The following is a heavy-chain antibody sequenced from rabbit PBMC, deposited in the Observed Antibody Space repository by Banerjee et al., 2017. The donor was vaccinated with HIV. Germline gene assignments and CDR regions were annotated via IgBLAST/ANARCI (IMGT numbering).Heavy chain of an antibody. D-gene: IGHD4-1*01. J-gene: IGHJ4*01. CDR1: GFTISSSYY. CDR3: ATDYNSSGWGATIYGL. V-gene: IGHV1S43*01. CDR2: IYNGDGST. Sequence: QEQLEESGGGLVQPEGSLALTCKASGFTISSSYYMCWVRQAPGKGLELIACIYNGDGSTYYASWAKGRFTISRSTSLNTVDLKMTSLTAADTATYFCATDYNSSGWGATIYGLWGQGTLVTVS.